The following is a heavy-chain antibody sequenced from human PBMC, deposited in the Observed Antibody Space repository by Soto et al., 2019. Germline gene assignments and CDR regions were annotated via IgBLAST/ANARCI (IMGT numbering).Heavy chain of an antibody. V-gene: IGHV4-31*01. Sequence: QVQLQESGPGLVKPSQTLSLTCTVSGGSISSGGYYWSWIRQHPGKGLEWIGYIYYSGSTYYNPXLPXXXTTPVDTSKSXXSXKXXSVTAADPAVYYCARAYYYGSGSYEGQHYYSGMDVWGQGTTVTVSS. CDR3: ARAYYYGSGSYEGQHYYSGMDV. CDR2: IYYSGST. CDR1: GGSISSGGYY. D-gene: IGHD3-10*01. J-gene: IGHJ6*02.